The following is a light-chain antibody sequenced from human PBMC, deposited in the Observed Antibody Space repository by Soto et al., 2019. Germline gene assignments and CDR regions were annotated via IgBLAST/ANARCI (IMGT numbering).Light chain of an antibody. J-gene: IGLJ1*01. V-gene: IGLV7-46*01. CDR2: DAS. CDR3: LPAYSGARPYV. CDR1: TGAVTSGHY. Sequence: QAVVTEGPSLTVCPGGTITLTCGSSTGAVTSGHYPYWFQQKPGQAPRTLIYDASNRHSWTPARFSGSLLGGKAALTLSSAQPEAEAEYYSLPAYSGARPYVFGTRTKVTVL.